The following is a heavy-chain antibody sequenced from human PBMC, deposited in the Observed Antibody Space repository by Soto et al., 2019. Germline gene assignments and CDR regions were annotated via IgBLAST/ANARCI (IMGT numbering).Heavy chain of an antibody. J-gene: IGHJ4*02. V-gene: IGHV3-30*18. CDR3: AKDLYYYDSSGYYSDPSFDY. CDR2: ISYDGSNK. D-gene: IGHD3-22*01. Sequence: PGGSLRLSCAASGFTFSSYGMHWVRQAPGKGLEWVAVISYDGSNKYYADSVKGRFTISRDNSKNTLYLQMNSLRAEDTAVYYCAKDLYYYDSSGYYSDPSFDYWGQGTLVTVSS. CDR1: GFTFSSYG.